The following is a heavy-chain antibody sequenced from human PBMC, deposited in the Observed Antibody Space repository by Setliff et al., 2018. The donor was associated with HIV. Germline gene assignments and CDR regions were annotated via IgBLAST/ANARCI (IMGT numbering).Heavy chain of an antibody. CDR1: GVSISSSNLY. D-gene: IGHD6-13*01. CDR2: INYSGST. CDR3: ATHFDSSSWYSFDY. Sequence: SETLSLTCTVSGVSISSSNLYWSWIRQSPGKGMEWIGSINYSGSTYYNPPLTSRVTMSVDTSKNQFSLKVRSVTVADTAVYYCATHFDSSSWYSFDYWGQGTLVTVSS. J-gene: IGHJ4*02. V-gene: IGHV4-39*07.